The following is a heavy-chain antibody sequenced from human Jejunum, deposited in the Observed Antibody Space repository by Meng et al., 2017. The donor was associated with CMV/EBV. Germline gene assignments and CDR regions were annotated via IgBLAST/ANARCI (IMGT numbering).Heavy chain of an antibody. CDR3: ARGPGASTREGFDH. Sequence: QLQLQESGPGLVKPSESLSLTCTVSGGSINNYYWSWIRKSAGKGLEWIGRFYSSDTYNYHPSLNSRVTMSLDTSKKQFSLILSSVTAADTARYYCARGPGASTREGFDHWGLGTLVTVSS. V-gene: IGHV4-4*07. D-gene: IGHD1-26*01. CDR1: GGSINNYY. CDR2: FYSSDTY. J-gene: IGHJ4*02.